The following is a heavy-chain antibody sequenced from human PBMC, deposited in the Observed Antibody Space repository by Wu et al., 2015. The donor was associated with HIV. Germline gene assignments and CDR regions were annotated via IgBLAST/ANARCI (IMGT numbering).Heavy chain of an antibody. Sequence: QVQLVQSGAEVKKPGASVKVSCKASGYTFTSYYMHWVRQAPGQGLEWMGIINPSGGSTSYAQKFQGRVTMTRDTSTSTVYMELSSLRSEDTAVYYCASYAYSGYDTYGMDVVGPRDHGPPSP. V-gene: IGHV1-46*01. CDR3: ASYAYSGYDTYGMDV. D-gene: IGHD5-12*01. CDR1: GYTFTSYY. CDR2: INPSGGST. J-gene: IGHJ6*02.